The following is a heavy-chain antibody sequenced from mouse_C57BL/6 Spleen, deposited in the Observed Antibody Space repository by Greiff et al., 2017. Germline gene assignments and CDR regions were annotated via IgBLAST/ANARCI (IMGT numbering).Heavy chain of an antibody. CDR2: IYPRSGNT. V-gene: IGHV1-81*01. CDR1: GYTFTSYG. Sequence: QVQLQQSGAELVRPGASVKLSCKASGYTFTSYGISWVKQRTGQGLEWIGEIYPRSGNTYYNEKFKGKATLTADKSSSTAYMELRRLTSEDSAVYSCATAPYGSGYGFDVWGTGTTVTVSS. J-gene: IGHJ1*03. D-gene: IGHD1-1*01. CDR3: ATAPYGSGYGFDV.